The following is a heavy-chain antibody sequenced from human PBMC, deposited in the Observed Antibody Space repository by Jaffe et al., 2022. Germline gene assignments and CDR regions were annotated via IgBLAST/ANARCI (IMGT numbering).Heavy chain of an antibody. CDR1: GFTFSSYA. D-gene: IGHD6-19*01. CDR3: AKTPVAVAGSDWEYYFDY. V-gene: IGHV3-23*01. CDR2: ISGSGGST. J-gene: IGHJ4*02. Sequence: EVQLLESGGGLVQPGGSLRLSCAASGFTFSSYAMSWVRQAPGKGLEWVSAISGSGGSTYYADSVKGRFTISRDNSKNTLYLQMNSLRAEDTAVYYCAKTPVAVAGSDWEYYFDYWGQGTLVTVSS.